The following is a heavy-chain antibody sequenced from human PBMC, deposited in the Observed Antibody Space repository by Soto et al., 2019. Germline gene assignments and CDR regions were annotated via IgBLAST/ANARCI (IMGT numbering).Heavy chain of an antibody. CDR3: AREHYYDSSGYSTFVHDAFDI. J-gene: IGHJ3*02. D-gene: IGHD3-22*01. CDR2: IIPIFGTA. Sequence: SVKVSCKASGGTFSSYAISWVRQAPGQGLERMGGIIPIFGTANYAQKFQRRVTITADESTSTAYMELSSLRSEDTAVYYCAREHYYDSSGYSTFVHDAFDIWGQGTMVTVSS. CDR1: GGTFSSYA. V-gene: IGHV1-69*13.